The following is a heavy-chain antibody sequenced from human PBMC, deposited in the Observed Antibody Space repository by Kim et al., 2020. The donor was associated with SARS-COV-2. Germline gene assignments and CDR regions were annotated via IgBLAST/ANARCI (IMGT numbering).Heavy chain of an antibody. Sequence: ASVKVSCKASGYSFSNYGVSWVQQAPGQGPVWMGWISGYDGSTNYAQKVRGRATMTIDTTTSTAYLDLRSLTSDDTALYYCARDLGYCGASTCWYDTFDIWGQGKMVTVSS. CDR2: ISGYDGST. J-gene: IGHJ3*02. CDR1: GYSFSNYG. V-gene: IGHV1-18*04. D-gene: IGHD2-21*01. CDR3: ARDLGYCGASTCWYDTFDI.